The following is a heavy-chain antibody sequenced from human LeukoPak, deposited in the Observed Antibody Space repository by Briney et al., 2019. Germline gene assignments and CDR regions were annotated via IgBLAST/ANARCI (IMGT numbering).Heavy chain of an antibody. Sequence: SETLSLTCTVSGGSISSGSYYWGCFRQPPGKGLEWIASIYHSGSTYYNPSLKSRVTISVDTSKNQFSLKLSSVTAADTAVYYCAADRTGLAFDIWGQGTMVTVSS. V-gene: IGHV4-39*07. CDR2: IYHSGST. J-gene: IGHJ3*02. CDR3: AADRTGLAFDI. CDR1: GGSISSGSYY. D-gene: IGHD3-22*01.